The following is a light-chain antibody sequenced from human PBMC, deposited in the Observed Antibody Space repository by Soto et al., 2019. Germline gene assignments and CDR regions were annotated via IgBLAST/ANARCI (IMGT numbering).Light chain of an antibody. CDR2: DAS. CDR1: QSVSTA. CDR3: QQYGSSPWT. Sequence: EVVLTQSPVTLSLSPGDRAALSCRASQSVSTAVAWYQQKPGQAPRLLIYDASDRATGVPARFSGSGSGTDFTLTISSLEPEDFAVYFCQQYGSSPWTFGQGTKVEIK. V-gene: IGKV3-11*01. J-gene: IGKJ1*01.